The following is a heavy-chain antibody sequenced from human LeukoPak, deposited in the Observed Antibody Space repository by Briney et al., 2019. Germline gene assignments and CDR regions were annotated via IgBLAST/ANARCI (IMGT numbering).Heavy chain of an antibody. CDR3: ARGGFDILTGGYYFDY. V-gene: IGHV3-66*01. CDR2: IYSGGST. D-gene: IGHD3-9*01. Sequence: GGSLRLSCAASGFTVSSNYMSWVRQAPGKGLEWVSVIYSGGSTYYADSVKGRFTISRDNSKNTLYLQMNSLRAEDTAVYYCARGGFDILTGGYYFDYWGQGTLVTVSS. CDR1: GFTVSSNY. J-gene: IGHJ4*02.